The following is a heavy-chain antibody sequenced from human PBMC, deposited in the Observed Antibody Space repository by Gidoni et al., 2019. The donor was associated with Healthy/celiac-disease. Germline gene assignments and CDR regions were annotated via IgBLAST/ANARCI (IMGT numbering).Heavy chain of an antibody. Sequence: QVQLVESWGGVVQPGRSLRLSCAASGFTFSSYAMHWVRQAPGKGLEWVAVISYDGSNKYYADSVKGRFTISRDNSKNTLYLQMNSLRAEDTAVYYCARDPSYGDYGSFDYGGQGTLVTVSS. CDR2: ISYDGSNK. V-gene: IGHV3-30*01. D-gene: IGHD4-17*01. CDR1: GFTFSSYA. J-gene: IGHJ4*02. CDR3: ARDPSYGDYGSFDY.